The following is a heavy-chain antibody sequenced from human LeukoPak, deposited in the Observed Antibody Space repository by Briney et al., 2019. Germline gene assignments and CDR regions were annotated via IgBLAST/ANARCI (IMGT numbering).Heavy chain of an antibody. J-gene: IGHJ4*02. Sequence: GGSLRLSCTASGCTFGDYAMSWVRQAPGKGLEWVGFIRSKAYGGTTEYAASVKGRFTISRDDSKSIAYLQMNSLKTEDTAVYYCTRGYYYDSSGYGLDYWGQGTLVTVSS. V-gene: IGHV3-49*04. CDR1: GCTFGDYA. CDR3: TRGYYYDSSGYGLDY. D-gene: IGHD3-22*01. CDR2: IRSKAYGGTT.